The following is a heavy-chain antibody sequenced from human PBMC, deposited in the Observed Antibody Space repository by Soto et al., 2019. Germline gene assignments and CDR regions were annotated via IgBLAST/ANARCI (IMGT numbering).Heavy chain of an antibody. J-gene: IGHJ6*02. CDR1: GFTDYY. CDR3: AREGSADYGSYGMDV. Sequence: ASVKVSCKASGFTDYYIHWVRQAPGQGLEWMGWVNPNSGGTKYAQKFQGRVEMTRDTFVSTAYMELSRLQSDDTAVYYCAREGSADYGSYGMDVWGQGTTVTVSS. D-gene: IGHD4-17*01. CDR2: VNPNSGGT. V-gene: IGHV1-2*02.